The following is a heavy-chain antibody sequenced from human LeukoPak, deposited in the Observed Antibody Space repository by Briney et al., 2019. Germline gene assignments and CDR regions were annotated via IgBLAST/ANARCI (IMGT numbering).Heavy chain of an antibody. CDR1: GYTLTELS. V-gene: IGHV1-24*01. CDR3: ATDIHDYGGNSPYYYGMDV. D-gene: IGHD4-23*01. J-gene: IGHJ6*02. CDR2: FDPEDGET. Sequence: GASVKVSFTFSGYTLTELSMHWVRQAPGRGREGVGGFDPEDGETIYARKFQGRVTMTEETSTDTAYMELSSLRSEDTAVYYCATDIHDYGGNSPYYYGMDVWGQGTTVTVSS.